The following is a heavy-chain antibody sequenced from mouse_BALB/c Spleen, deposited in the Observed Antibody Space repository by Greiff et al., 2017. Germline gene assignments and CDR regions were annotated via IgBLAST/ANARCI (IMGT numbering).Heavy chain of an antibody. Sequence: DVKLVESGGGLVKPGGSLKLSCAASGFTFSSYAMSWVRQTPEKRLEWVATISSGGSYTYYPDSVKGRFTISRDNAKNTLYLQMSSLRSEDTAMYYCAGFTSRAMDYWGQGTSVTVSS. CDR3: AGFTSRAMDY. J-gene: IGHJ4*01. V-gene: IGHV5-9-3*01. D-gene: IGHD5-1*01. CDR1: GFTFSSYA. CDR2: ISSGGSYT.